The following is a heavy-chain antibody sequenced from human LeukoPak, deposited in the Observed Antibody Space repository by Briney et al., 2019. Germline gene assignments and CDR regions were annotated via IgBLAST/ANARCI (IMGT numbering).Heavy chain of an antibody. CDR2: ISYDGSNK. CDR1: GFTFSGYP. V-gene: IGHV3-30-3*02. J-gene: IGHJ4*02. D-gene: IGHD6-19*01. Sequence: GGSLRLSCAASGFTFSGYPIHWVRQAPGKGLEWVAVISYDGSNKYYADSVKGRFTISRDNSKNTLYLQMNSLRAEDTAVYYCAKLNNAIAVAVVDYWGQGTLVTVSS. CDR3: AKLNNAIAVAVVDY.